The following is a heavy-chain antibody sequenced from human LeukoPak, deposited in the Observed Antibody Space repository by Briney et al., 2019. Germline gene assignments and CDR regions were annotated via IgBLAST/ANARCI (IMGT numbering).Heavy chain of an antibody. CDR1: GYTFTSYA. CDR3: ARGRLGYCSGGSCYSDDYYYMDV. Sequence: ASVKVSCKASGYTFTSYAMHWVRQAPGQRLEWMGWINTGNGNTKYSQEFQGRVTITRDTSANTAYMELSSLRSEDTAVYYCARGRLGYCSGGSCYSDDYYYMDVWGKGTTVTISS. J-gene: IGHJ6*03. V-gene: IGHV1-3*03. CDR2: INTGNGNT. D-gene: IGHD2-15*01.